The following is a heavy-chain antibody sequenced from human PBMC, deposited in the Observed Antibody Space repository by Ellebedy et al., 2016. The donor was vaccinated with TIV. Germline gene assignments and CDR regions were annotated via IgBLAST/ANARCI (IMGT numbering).Heavy chain of an antibody. V-gene: IGHV1-18*01. J-gene: IGHJ5*02. Sequence: AASVKVSCKASGYTFTSYGISWVRQAPGQGLEWMGWISAYNGNTNYAQKLQGRVTMTTDTSTSTAYMELRSLRSDDTAVYCCARDWVDTATREKFDPWGQGTLVTVSS. CDR3: ARDWVDTATREKFDP. CDR2: ISAYNGNT. D-gene: IGHD5-18*01. CDR1: GYTFTSYG.